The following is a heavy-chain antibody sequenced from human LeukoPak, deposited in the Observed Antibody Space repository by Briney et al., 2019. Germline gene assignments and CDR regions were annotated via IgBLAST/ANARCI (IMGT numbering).Heavy chain of an antibody. CDR3: ACPDNGDVMVVDY. V-gene: IGHV3-7*01. CDR1: GFTFSSYA. Sequence: GGSLRLSCAASGFTFSSYAMSWVRQAPGKGLEWVANIKQDGSEKYYVDSVKGRFTISRDNAKNSLYLQMNSLRAEDTAVYYCACPDNGDVMVVDYWGQGTLVTVSS. CDR2: IKQDGSEK. J-gene: IGHJ4*02. D-gene: IGHD4-17*01.